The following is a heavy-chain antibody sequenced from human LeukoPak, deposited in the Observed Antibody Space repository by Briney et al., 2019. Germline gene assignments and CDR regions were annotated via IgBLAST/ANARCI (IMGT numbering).Heavy chain of an antibody. V-gene: IGHV3-30-3*01. CDR2: ISYDGSNK. CDR1: GFTFSSYA. J-gene: IGHJ6*02. Sequence: GGSLRLSRAASGFTFSSYAMHWVRQAPGKGLEWVAVISYDGSNKYYADSVKGRFTISRDNSKNTLYLQMNSLRAEDTAVYYCASGDSGSYYYYGMDVWGQGTAVTVSS. D-gene: IGHD1-26*01. CDR3: ASGDSGSYYYYGMDV.